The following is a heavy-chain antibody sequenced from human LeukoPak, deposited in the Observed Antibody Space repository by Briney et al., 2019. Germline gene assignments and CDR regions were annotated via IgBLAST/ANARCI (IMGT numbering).Heavy chain of an antibody. CDR2: ITGSDDST. CDR3: AKGPQLYSGYHPNY. Sequence: GGSLRLSCAASGFTFSNNAMTWVRQAPGESLEWVSTITGSDDSTYYADSVKGRFTISRDYSKNTVFLQLNNLRAEDTAMYYCAKGPQLYSGYHPNYWGQGTLVTVSS. D-gene: IGHD3-22*01. CDR1: GFTFSNNA. J-gene: IGHJ4*02. V-gene: IGHV3-23*01.